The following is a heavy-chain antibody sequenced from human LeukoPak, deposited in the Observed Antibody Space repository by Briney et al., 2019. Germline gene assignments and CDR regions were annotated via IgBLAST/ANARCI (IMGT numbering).Heavy chain of an antibody. CDR2: ISAYNGNT. CDR3: ARVPRVYCSSTSCPRGNWFDP. J-gene: IGHJ5*02. CDR1: GYTFTSYG. V-gene: IGHV1-18*01. Sequence: AASVKVSCTASGYTFTSYGISWVRQAPGQGLEWMGWISAYNGNTNYAQKLQGRVTMTTDTSTSTAYMELRSLRSDDTAVYYCARVPRVYCSSTSCPRGNWFDPWGQGTLVTVSS. D-gene: IGHD2-2*01.